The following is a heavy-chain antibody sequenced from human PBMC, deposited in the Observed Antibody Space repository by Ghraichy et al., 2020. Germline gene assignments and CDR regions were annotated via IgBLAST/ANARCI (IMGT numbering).Heavy chain of an antibody. CDR2: ITSSSSYI. V-gene: IGHV3-21*04. CDR1: GFTLSSNS. Sequence: LSLTCAASGFTLSSNSMTWVRQAPGKGLEWVSSITSSSSYIYYADSVKGRFTISRDNAKNSLYLQMNSLRAEDTAVYYCARAGGWYYFDYWGQGTLVTASS. CDR3: ARAGGWYYFDY. J-gene: IGHJ4*02. D-gene: IGHD6-19*01.